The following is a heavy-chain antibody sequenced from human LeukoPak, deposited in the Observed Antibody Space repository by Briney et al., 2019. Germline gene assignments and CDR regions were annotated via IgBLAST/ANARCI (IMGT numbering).Heavy chain of an antibody. CDR3: ARAQSNQMATKI. V-gene: IGHV4-39*07. D-gene: IGHD5-24*01. J-gene: IGHJ4*02. CDR1: GGSISSGVYY. Sequence: MSSETLSLTCTVSGGSISSGVYYWGWIRQPPGKGLEWIGSIYYSGSTYYNPSLKSRVTISVDTSKNQFSLKLSSVTAADTAVYYCARAQSNQMATKIWGQGTLVTVSS. CDR2: IYYSGST.